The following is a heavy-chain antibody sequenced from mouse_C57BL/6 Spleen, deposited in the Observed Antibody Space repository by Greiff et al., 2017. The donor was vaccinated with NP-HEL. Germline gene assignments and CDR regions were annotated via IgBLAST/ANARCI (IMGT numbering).Heavy chain of an antibody. CDR2: INYDGSST. V-gene: IGHV5-16*01. CDR1: GFTFSDYY. D-gene: IGHD1-1*01. CDR3: ASSTAYGSSYGFDY. J-gene: IGHJ2*01. Sequence: EVKLMESEGGLVQPGSSMKLSCTASGFTFSDYYMAWVRQVPEKGLEWVANINYDGSSTYYLDSLKSRFIISRDNAKNILYLQMSSLKSEDTATYYCASSTAYGSSYGFDYWGQGTTLTVSS.